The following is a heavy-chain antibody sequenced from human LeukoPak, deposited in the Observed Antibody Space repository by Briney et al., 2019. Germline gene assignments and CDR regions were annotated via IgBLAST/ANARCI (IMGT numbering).Heavy chain of an antibody. Sequence: GGSLRLSCAASGFTFSDYYMSWIRQAPGKGLEWVSYISSSGSTIYYADSVKGRFTISRDNAKNSLYLQMNSLRAEDTAVYYCAKDKSPGSRWSFDYWGQGTLVTVSS. CDR1: GFTFSDYY. CDR3: AKDKSPGSRWSFDY. CDR2: ISSSGSTI. J-gene: IGHJ4*02. D-gene: IGHD6-13*01. V-gene: IGHV3-11*01.